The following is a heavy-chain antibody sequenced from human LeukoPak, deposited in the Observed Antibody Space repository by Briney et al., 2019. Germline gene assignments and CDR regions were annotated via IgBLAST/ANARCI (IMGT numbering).Heavy chain of an antibody. CDR1: GFTVSSNY. V-gene: IGHV3-66*01. Sequence: GGSLRLSCAASGFTVSSNYMSWVRQAPGKGLEWVSVIYIGGTTYYADSVKGRFTISRDNTKNTLHLQMNRVRADDTSVYYCARDQYSYAHVAHWGQGTLVIVSS. CDR3: ARDQYSYAHVAH. J-gene: IGHJ4*02. CDR2: IYIGGTT. D-gene: IGHD3-16*01.